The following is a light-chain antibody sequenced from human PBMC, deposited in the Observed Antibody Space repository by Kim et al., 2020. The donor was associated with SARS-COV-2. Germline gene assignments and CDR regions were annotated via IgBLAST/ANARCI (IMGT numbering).Light chain of an antibody. Sequence: AVGQTVRITCQGDSLRSYYASWYQQKPGQAPVLVIYGKNNRPSGIPDRFSGSSSGNTASLTITGAQAEDEADYYCNSRDNSGNRWVFGGGTQLTVL. J-gene: IGLJ3*02. V-gene: IGLV3-19*01. CDR3: NSRDNSGNRWV. CDR1: SLRSYY. CDR2: GKN.